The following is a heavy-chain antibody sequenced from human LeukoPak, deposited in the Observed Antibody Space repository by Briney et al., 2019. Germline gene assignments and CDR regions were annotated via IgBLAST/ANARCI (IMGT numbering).Heavy chain of an antibody. V-gene: IGHV5-51*01. CDR1: GYNFTNYW. Sequence: GESLKISCQGSGYNFTNYWVGWVRQMPEKGLEWMGFIYPGDSDTRYGPSFQGRVTISADKSISTAFLQWSSLKASDTAMYYCARHHKMPYSSPSSIWGQGTMVTVSS. D-gene: IGHD6-13*01. J-gene: IGHJ3*02. CDR2: IYPGDSDT. CDR3: ARHHKMPYSSPSSI.